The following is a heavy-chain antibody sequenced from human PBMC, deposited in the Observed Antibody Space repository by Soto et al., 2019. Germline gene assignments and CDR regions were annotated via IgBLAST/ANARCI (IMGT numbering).Heavy chain of an antibody. CDR3: ARGNWNVSMDV. CDR2: IYYSGST. Sequence: PSETLSLTCTASGGSISIGGYYWSCVRQHPGKGLEWIGYIYYSGSTYYNPSLKSRVTISVDTSKNQFSLKLSSVTAADTAVYYCARGNWNVSMDVWGQGTTVTVSS. D-gene: IGHD1-20*01. V-gene: IGHV4-31*03. CDR1: GGSISIGGYY. J-gene: IGHJ6*02.